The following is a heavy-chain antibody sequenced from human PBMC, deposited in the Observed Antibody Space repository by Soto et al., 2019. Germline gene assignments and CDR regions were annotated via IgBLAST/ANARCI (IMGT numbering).Heavy chain of an antibody. CDR1: GFTVSSNY. D-gene: IGHD3-3*01. CDR2: IYSGGST. J-gene: IGHJ4*02. V-gene: IGHV3-66*01. Sequence: EVQLVESGGGLVQPGGSLRLSCAASGFTVSSNYMSWVRQAPGKGLEWVSVIYSGGSTYYADSVKGRFTISRDNYKNTLYLQMNSLRAEDTAVYYCARDKYYDFWSGYFGYWGQGTLVTVSS. CDR3: ARDKYYDFWSGYFGY.